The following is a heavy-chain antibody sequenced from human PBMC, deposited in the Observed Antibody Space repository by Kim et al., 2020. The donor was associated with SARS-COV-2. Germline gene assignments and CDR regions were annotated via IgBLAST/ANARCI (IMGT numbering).Heavy chain of an antibody. CDR1: GFTFSSYS. D-gene: IGHD5-18*01. CDR2: ISSSSSTI. Sequence: GGSLRLSCAASGFTFSSYSMNWVRQAPGKGLEWVSYISSSSSTIYYADSVKGRFTISRDNAKNSLYLQMNSLRDEDTAVYYCARGPDTAMVTVWFDYWGQGTLVTVSS. J-gene: IGHJ4*02. V-gene: IGHV3-48*02. CDR3: ARGPDTAMVTVWFDY.